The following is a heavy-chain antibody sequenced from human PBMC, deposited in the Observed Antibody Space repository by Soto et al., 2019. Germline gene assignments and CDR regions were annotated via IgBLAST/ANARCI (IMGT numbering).Heavy chain of an antibody. CDR1: GGSISSSSYY. J-gene: IGHJ4*02. V-gene: IGHV4-61*01. CDR2: IYYSGST. Sequence: SETLSLTCTVSGGSISSSSYYWSWIRQPPGKGLEWIGYIYYSGSTNYNPSLKSRVAISVDTSKNQFSLKLSSVTAADTAVYYCAREVKAATQDYFDYWGQGTLVTVSS. CDR3: AREVKAATQDYFDY. D-gene: IGHD6-13*01.